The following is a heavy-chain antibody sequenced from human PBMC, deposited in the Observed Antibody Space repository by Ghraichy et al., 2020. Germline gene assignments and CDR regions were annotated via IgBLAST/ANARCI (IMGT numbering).Heavy chain of an antibody. V-gene: IGHV7-4-1*02. CDR3: ARKSPLITVTEYYYGMDV. D-gene: IGHD4-17*01. Sequence: ASVKVSCKASGYTFTSYAMNWVRQAPGPGLEWMGWINTNTGNPTYAQGFTGRFVFSLDTSVSTAYLQISSLKAKDTSVYYCARKSPLITVTEYYYGMDVWGQGTTVTVSS. CDR2: INTNTGNP. J-gene: IGHJ6*02. CDR1: GYTFTSYA.